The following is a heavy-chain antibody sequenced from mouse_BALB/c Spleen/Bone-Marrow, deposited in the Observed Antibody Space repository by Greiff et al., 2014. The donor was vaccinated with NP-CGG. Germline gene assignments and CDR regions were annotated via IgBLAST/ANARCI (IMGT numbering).Heavy chain of an antibody. Sequence: VQLQQSGAELVRPGTSVKVSCKGSGYAFTNYLIEWVKQRPGQGLEWIGVINSGSGGTKYNEKFKGKATLTADKSSSTAYMQLSSLTSDDSAVYFCARAITDAMDYWGQATSVTVSS. CDR1: GYAFTNYL. V-gene: IGHV1-54*01. CDR3: ARAITDAMDY. D-gene: IGHD2-4*01. CDR2: INSGSGGT. J-gene: IGHJ4*01.